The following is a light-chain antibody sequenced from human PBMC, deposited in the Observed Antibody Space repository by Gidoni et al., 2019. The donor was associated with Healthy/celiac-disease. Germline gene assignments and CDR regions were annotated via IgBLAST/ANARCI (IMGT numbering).Light chain of an antibody. J-gene: IGKJ3*01. CDR3: QQLNSYPSFT. CDR2: AAS. V-gene: IGKV1-9*01. CDR1: QGISSY. Sequence: DIQLTQSPSFLSASVGDRVTITCRASQGISSYLAWYQQKPGKAPKLLIYAASTLQSGVPSRFSGSGSGTEFTITISSLQPEDFATYYCQQLNSYPSFTFGHGTKVDIK.